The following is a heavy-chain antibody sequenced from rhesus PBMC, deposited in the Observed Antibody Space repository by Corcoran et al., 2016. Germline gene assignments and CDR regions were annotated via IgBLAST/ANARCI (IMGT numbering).Heavy chain of an antibody. D-gene: IGHD6-31*01. CDR3: AGDWAAEEYFEF. J-gene: IGHJ1*01. CDR1: GGSISDDYY. Sequence: QVQLQESGPGLVKPSETLSLTCAVSGGSISDDYYWSWIRQPPGKGLEWIGYIYGSGGGTNYNPSLQHRVTISIDKYKNQFYLKLSSVTAADAAVYYCAGDWAAEEYFEFWGQGALVTVSS. CDR2: IYGSGGGT. V-gene: IGHV4-106*01.